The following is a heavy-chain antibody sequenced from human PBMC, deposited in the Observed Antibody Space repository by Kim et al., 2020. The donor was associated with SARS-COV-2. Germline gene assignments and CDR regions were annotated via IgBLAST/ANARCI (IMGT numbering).Heavy chain of an antibody. CDR3: VWFPARKSNQFTTGDVDY. Sequence: ASVKVSCKASGYTFTSYGISWVRQAPGQGLEWMGWISAYNGNTNYAQKLQGRVTMTTDTSTTTAYMELRSLRSEDTAVYYCVWFPARKSNQFTTGDVDYWGQGTLVTVSS. D-gene: IGHD7-27*01. J-gene: IGHJ4*02. V-gene: IGHV1-18*01. CDR2: ISAYNGNT. CDR1: GYTFTSYG.